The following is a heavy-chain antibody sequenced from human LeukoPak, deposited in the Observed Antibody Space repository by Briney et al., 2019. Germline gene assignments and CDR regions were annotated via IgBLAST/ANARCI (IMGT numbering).Heavy chain of an antibody. J-gene: IGHJ5*02. D-gene: IGHD6-6*01. Sequence: PGRSLRLSCAASGFTFSSYGMHWVRQAPGKGLEWVAVISYDGSNKYYADSVKGRFTISRDNSKNTLYLQMNSLRAEDTAVYYCARGRIAALAGWWWFDPWGQGTLVTVSS. V-gene: IGHV3-30*03. CDR2: ISYDGSNK. CDR3: ARGRIAALAGWWWFDP. CDR1: GFTFSSYG.